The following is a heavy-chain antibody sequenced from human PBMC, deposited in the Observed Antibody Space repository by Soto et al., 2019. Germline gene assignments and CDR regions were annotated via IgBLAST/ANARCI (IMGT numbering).Heavy chain of an antibody. D-gene: IGHD2-2*01. CDR1: GYTFTSYD. CDR2: MNPNSGNT. Sequence: GASVKVSCKASGYTFTSYDINWVRQATGQGLEWMGWMNPNSGNTGYAQKFQGRVTMTRNTSISTAYMEPSSLRSEDTAVYYCARGRPSTSCWCDAFDIWGQGTMVT. J-gene: IGHJ3*02. V-gene: IGHV1-8*01. CDR3: ARGRPSTSCWCDAFDI.